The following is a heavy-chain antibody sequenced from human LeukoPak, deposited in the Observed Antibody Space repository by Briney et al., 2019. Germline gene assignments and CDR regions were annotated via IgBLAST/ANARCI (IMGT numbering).Heavy chain of an antibody. J-gene: IGHJ6*02. D-gene: IGHD3-3*01. Sequence: SVKVSCEASGGTFSSYAISWVRQAPGQGLEWMGRIIPILGIANYAQKFQGRVTITADKSTSTAYMELSSLRSEDTAVYYCARNYDFWRYGMDVWGQGTTVTVSS. CDR3: ARNYDFWRYGMDV. CDR1: GGTFSSYA. CDR2: IIPILGIA. V-gene: IGHV1-69*04.